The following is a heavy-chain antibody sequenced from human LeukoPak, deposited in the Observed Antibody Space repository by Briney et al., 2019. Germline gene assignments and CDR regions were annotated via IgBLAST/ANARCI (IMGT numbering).Heavy chain of an antibody. V-gene: IGHV3-30*18. CDR1: GFTFSSYG. D-gene: IGHD3-22*01. CDR3: AKIPWYYDSSGYSLDY. CDR2: ISYDGSNK. J-gene: IGHJ4*02. Sequence: GRSLRLSCAASGFTFSSYGMHWVRQAPGKGLEWVAVISYDGSNKYYADSVKGRFTISRDNSKNTLYLQMNSLRAEDTAVYYCAKIPWYYDSSGYSLDYWGQGTPVTVSS.